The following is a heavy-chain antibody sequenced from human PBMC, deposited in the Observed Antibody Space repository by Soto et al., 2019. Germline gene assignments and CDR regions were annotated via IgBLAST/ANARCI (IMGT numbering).Heavy chain of an antibody. CDR2: IGSSSSYI. CDR1: GFTFSSYS. D-gene: IGHD4-17*01. CDR3: ARDTVPLNLYYYYGMDV. J-gene: IGHJ6*02. V-gene: IGHV3-21*01. Sequence: EVQLVESGGGLVKPGGSLRLSCAASGFTFSSYSMNWVRQAPGKGLEWVSSIGSSSSYIYYADSLKGRFAISRDNAKNSLYLQMNSLRAEDTSVYYCARDTVPLNLYYYYGMDVWGQGTTVTVSS.